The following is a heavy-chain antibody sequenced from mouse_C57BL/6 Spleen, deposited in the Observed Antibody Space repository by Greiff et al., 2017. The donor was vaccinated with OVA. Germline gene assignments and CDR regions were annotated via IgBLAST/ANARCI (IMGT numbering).Heavy chain of an antibody. CDR1: GFTFSSYA. J-gene: IGHJ1*03. Sequence: EVQVVESGGGLVKPGGSLKLSCAASGFTFSSYAMSWVRQTPEKRLEWVATISDGGSYTYYPDNVKGRFTLSIDNAKNNRYLQMSHLKSEDTAMYYCARDGDYYGSRGYFDVWGTGTTVTVSS. D-gene: IGHD1-1*01. CDR3: ARDGDYYGSRGYFDV. CDR2: ISDGGSYT. V-gene: IGHV5-4*01.